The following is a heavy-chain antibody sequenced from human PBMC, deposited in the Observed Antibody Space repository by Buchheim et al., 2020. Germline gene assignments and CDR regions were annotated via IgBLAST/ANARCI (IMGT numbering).Heavy chain of an antibody. V-gene: IGHV3-30*18. CDR1: GFTFSSYG. CDR3: AKDGGFGIAAAASGDYGMDV. Sequence: QVQLVESGGGVVQPGRSLRLSCAASGFTFSSYGMHWVRQAPGKGPEWVAVISYDGSNKYYADSVKGRFTISRDNSKNTLYLQMNSLRAEDTAVYYCAKDGGFGIAAAASGDYGMDVWGQGTT. J-gene: IGHJ6*02. D-gene: IGHD6-13*01. CDR2: ISYDGSNK.